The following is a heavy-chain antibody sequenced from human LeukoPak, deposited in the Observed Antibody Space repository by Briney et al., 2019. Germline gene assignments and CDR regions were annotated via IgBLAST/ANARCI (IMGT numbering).Heavy chain of an antibody. CDR3: ARTTEGGYTYGYFYYYYMDV. CDR2: IYYTGST. V-gene: IGHV4-39*01. D-gene: IGHD5-18*01. Sequence: SETLSLTCTVSGGSIRSSSYYWGWIRQPPGKGLEWIGCIYYTGSTYYNPSLKSRVTISVDTSKNQFSLKLSSVTAADTAVYYCARTTEGGYTYGYFYYYYMDVWGKGTTVTISS. J-gene: IGHJ6*03. CDR1: GGSIRSSSYY.